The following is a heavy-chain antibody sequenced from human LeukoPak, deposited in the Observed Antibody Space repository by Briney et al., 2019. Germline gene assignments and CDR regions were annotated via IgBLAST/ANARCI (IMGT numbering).Heavy chain of an antibody. Sequence: GGSLRLSCAASGFTFSSWSMSWARQAPGKGLERVSAISSTGGSTYYADSVKGRFTISRDNSKTTLYLQMNSLRAEDTAVYYCAKDLSELRSSAVDVWGQGTMVTVSS. CDR3: AKDLSELRSSAVDV. V-gene: IGHV3-23*01. CDR2: ISSTGGST. CDR1: GFTFSSWS. D-gene: IGHD5-12*01. J-gene: IGHJ3*01.